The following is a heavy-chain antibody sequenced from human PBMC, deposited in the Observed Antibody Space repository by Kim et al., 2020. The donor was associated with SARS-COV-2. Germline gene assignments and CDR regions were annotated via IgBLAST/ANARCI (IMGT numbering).Heavy chain of an antibody. CDR3: ARDHSSGWSDPSYYFDY. CDR1: GGSISSSSYY. V-gene: IGHV4-39*02. J-gene: IGHJ4*02. CDR2: IYYSGST. Sequence: SETLSLTCTVSGGSISSSSYYWCWIRQPPGKGLEWIGSIYYSGSTYYNPSLKSRVTISVDTSKNQFSLKLSSVTAADTAVFYCARDHSSGWSDPSYYFDYWGLGTLVTGSS. D-gene: IGHD6-19*01.